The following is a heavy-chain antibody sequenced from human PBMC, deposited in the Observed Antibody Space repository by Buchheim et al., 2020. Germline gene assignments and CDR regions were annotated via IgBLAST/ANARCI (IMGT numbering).Heavy chain of an antibody. J-gene: IGHJ4*02. V-gene: IGHV4-34*01. Sequence: QVQLQQWGAGLLKPSETLSLTCAVYGGSFSDYVWNWIRQPPGKGLEWIGEINHSGITKYNPSLKSRVTISVDTSKNQFSLKLTSVTAADTAVYHCASARTGWYPMGIWDQGT. D-gene: IGHD6-19*01. CDR2: INHSGIT. CDR3: ASARTGWYPMGI. CDR1: GGSFSDYV.